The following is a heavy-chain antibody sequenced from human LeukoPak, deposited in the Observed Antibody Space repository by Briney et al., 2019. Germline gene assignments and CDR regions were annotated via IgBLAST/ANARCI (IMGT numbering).Heavy chain of an antibody. D-gene: IGHD6-19*01. CDR3: ASSPLLAVAGTPAGGWFDP. J-gene: IGHJ5*02. CDR2: IIPIFGAA. CDR1: GGTFSSYA. Sequence: ASVKVSCKASGGTFSSYAISWVRQAPGQGLEWMGGIIPIFGAANYAQKFQGRVTITTDESTSTAYMELSSLRSEDTAVYYCASSPLLAVAGTPAGGWFDPWGQGTLVTVSS. V-gene: IGHV1-69*05.